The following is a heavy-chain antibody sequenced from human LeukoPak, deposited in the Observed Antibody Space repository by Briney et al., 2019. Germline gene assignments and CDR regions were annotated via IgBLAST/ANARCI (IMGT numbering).Heavy chain of an antibody. D-gene: IGHD3-9*01. CDR2: ISAYNGNT. CDR3: ARDLYYDILTSYWTDAFDI. CDR1: GYTFTSYG. V-gene: IGHV1-18*01. J-gene: IGHJ3*02. Sequence: ASVKVSCKASGYTFTSYGISWVRQAPGQGLEWMGWISAYNGNTYYAQKLQGRVTMTTDTSTNTAYMELRSLRSDDTAVYYCARDLYYDILTSYWTDAFDIWGQGTLVTVSS.